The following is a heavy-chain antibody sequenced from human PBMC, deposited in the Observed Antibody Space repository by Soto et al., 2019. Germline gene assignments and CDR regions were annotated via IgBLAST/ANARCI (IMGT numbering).Heavy chain of an antibody. Sequence: VASVKVSCKASGYTFTGYYMHWVRQAPGQGLEWMGWINPNSGGTNYAQKFQGWVTMTRDTSISTAYMELSRLRSDDTAVYYCARGASIAARPDAFDIWGQGTMVTVSS. J-gene: IGHJ3*02. D-gene: IGHD6-6*01. V-gene: IGHV1-2*04. CDR3: ARGASIAARPDAFDI. CDR1: GYTFTGYY. CDR2: INPNSGGT.